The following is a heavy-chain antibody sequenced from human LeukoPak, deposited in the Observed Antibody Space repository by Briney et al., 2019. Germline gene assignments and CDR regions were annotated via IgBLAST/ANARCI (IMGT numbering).Heavy chain of an antibody. CDR3: ANSHIAVAVYIDY. CDR1: GFTFSSYG. Sequence: GGSLRLSCAASGFTFSSYGMHWVRQAPGKGLEWVAFIRYDGSNKYYADSVKGRFTISRDNSKNTLYLQMNSLRAEDTAVYYCANSHIAVAVYIDYCGQGTLVTVSS. D-gene: IGHD6-19*01. V-gene: IGHV3-30*02. J-gene: IGHJ4*02. CDR2: IRYDGSNK.